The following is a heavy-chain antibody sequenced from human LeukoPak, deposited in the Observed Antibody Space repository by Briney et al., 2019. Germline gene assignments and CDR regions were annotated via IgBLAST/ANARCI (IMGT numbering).Heavy chain of an antibody. D-gene: IGHD6-19*01. V-gene: IGHV1-24*01. CDR2: FDPEDGET. J-gene: IGHJ4*02. CDR3: ARGSYSSGWPHFDY. CDR1: GYTLTELS. Sequence: ASVKVSCKVSGYTLTELSMHWVRQAPGKGLEWMGGFDPEDGETIYAQKFQGRVTMTEDTSTDTAYMELSSLRSEDTAVYYCARGSYSSGWPHFDYWGQGTLVTVSS.